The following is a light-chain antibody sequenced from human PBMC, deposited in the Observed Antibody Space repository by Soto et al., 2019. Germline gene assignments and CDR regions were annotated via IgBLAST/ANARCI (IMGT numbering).Light chain of an antibody. Sequence: DIQMTQSPSSVSASVGDRVTITCRASQGISSWLAWYQRKPGKAPKLLIYAASSLQSGVPSRFSGSGSGKVFTLTISSLQPEDFATYYCQQANSFPITFGQGTRLEIK. V-gene: IGKV1D-12*01. J-gene: IGKJ5*01. CDR1: QGISSW. CDR2: AAS. CDR3: QQANSFPIT.